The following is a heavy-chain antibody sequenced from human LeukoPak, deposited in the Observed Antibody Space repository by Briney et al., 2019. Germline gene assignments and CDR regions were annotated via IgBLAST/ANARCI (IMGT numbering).Heavy chain of an antibody. CDR1: GGSISSGSYY. CDR2: INHSGST. CDR3: ARGWQQLVWPPSD. V-gene: IGHV4-39*07. D-gene: IGHD6-13*01. Sequence: SQTLSLTCTVSGGSISSGSYYWSWIRQPPGKGLEWIGEINHSGSTNYNPSLKSRVTISVDTSKNQFSLKLSSVTAADTAVYYCARGWQQLVWPPSDWGQGTLVTVSS. J-gene: IGHJ4*02.